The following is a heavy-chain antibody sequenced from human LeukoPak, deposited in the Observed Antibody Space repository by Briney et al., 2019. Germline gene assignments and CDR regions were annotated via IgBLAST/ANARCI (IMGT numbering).Heavy chain of an antibody. V-gene: IGHV4-31*03. CDR3: ARGQGFRSWFDP. Sequence: SETLSLTCTVSGGSISSGDYYWSWIRQHPGKGLEWIGYIYYSGSTYYNPSLKSRVTISVDTSKNQFSLKLSSVTAADTAVYYCARGQGFRSWFDPWGQGTLVTVSS. J-gene: IGHJ5*02. CDR1: GGSISSGDYY. CDR2: IYYSGST.